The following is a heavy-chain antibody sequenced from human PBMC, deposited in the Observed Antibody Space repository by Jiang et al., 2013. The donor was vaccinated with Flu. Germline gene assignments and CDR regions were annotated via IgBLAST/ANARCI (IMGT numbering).Heavy chain of an antibody. D-gene: IGHD3-16*01. CDR2: SYDGSNK. Sequence: SYDGSNKYYADSVKGRFTISRDNSKNTLYLQMNSLRAEDTAVYYCAKGVSVTTFGAVDYWGQGTLVTVSS. V-gene: IGHV3-30*18. J-gene: IGHJ4*02. CDR3: AKGVSVTTFGAVDY.